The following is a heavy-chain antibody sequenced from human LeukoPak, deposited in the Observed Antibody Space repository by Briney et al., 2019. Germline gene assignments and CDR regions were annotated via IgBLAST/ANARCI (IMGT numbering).Heavy chain of an antibody. V-gene: IGHV3-23*01. Sequence: GGSLRLSCAASGFTFSSYDMTWVRQTPGKGLEGVALISRSGGTTYYADSVKGRFTISRDNSKNTLYLQMNSLRPEDTAEYYCAKRGGTESFYYYYYMDVWGKGTTVTVSS. J-gene: IGHJ6*03. CDR2: ISRSGGTT. CDR1: GFTFSSYD. CDR3: AKRGGTESFYYYYYMDV. D-gene: IGHD2-15*01.